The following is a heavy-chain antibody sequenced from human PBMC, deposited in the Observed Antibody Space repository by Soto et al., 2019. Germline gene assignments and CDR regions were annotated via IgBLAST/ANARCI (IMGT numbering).Heavy chain of an antibody. CDR2: IIPIFGTA. CDR3: ARRPVDRDCSGGSCYSFYFNC. D-gene: IGHD2-15*01. J-gene: IGHJ4*02. Sequence: SVKVSCKASGGTFSSYAISWVRQAPGQGLEWMGGIIPIFGTANYAQKFQGRVTITADESTSTAYMELSSLRSEDTAVYYCARRPVDRDCSGGSCYSFYFNCWGQGTLVTVSS. CDR1: GGTFSSYA. V-gene: IGHV1-69*13.